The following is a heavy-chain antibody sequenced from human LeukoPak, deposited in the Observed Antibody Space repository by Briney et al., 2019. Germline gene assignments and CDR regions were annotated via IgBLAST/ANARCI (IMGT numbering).Heavy chain of an antibody. J-gene: IGHJ4*02. D-gene: IGHD2-15*01. CDR3: ARERYCGGGSCYPDY. V-gene: IGHV4-59*01. CDR2: IYYSGST. Sequence: SETLSLTCTVSGGSISSYYWSWIRQPPGKGLEWIGYIYYSGSTNYNPSLKSRVTISVDTSKNQFSLKLSSVTAADTAVYYCARERYCGGGSCYPDYWGQGTLVTVSS. CDR1: GGSISSYY.